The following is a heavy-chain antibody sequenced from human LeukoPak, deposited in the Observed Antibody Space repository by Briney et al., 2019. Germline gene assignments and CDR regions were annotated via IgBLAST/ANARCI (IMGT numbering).Heavy chain of an antibody. V-gene: IGHV3-23*01. CDR3: AKLEDIVVVVAARPFDY. Sequence: GGSLRLSCAASGFTFSSCATSWVRQAPAQGLQWVSSITGSGGSTYYADSVKGRITISRDNSKNTLYLQMNSLRAEDTAVYYCAKLEDIVVVVAARPFDYWGQGTLVTVSS. D-gene: IGHD2-15*01. CDR2: ITGSGGST. J-gene: IGHJ4*02. CDR1: GFTFSSCA.